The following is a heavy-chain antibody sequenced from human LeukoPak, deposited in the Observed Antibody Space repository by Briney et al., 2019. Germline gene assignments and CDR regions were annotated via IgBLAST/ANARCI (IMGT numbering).Heavy chain of an antibody. D-gene: IGHD2/OR15-2a*01. CDR1: GFNFSSYW. CDR2: INTDGSAT. V-gene: IGHV3-74*01. CDR3: ASDRVIRDY. Sequence: GGSLRLSCAVSGFNFSSYWMHWVRQAPGKGLVWVSLINTDGSATTYGDSAKGRFTISRDNSKNTLYLQMNSLRAEDTAVYYCASDRVIRDYWGQGTLVTVSS. J-gene: IGHJ4*02.